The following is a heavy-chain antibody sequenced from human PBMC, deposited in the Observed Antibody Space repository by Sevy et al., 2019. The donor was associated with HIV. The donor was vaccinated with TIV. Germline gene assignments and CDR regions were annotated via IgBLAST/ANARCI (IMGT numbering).Heavy chain of an antibody. V-gene: IGHV3-11*01. D-gene: IGHD2-2*01. CDR3: ARDLDIVVVPAAHRYYYGMDV. CDR1: GFTFCDYY. J-gene: IGHJ6*02. CDR2: ISSSGSTI. Sequence: GGSLRLSCAASGFTFCDYYMSWIRQAPGKGLEWVSYISSSGSTIYYADSVKGRFTISRDNAKNSLYLQMNSLRAEDTAVYYCARDLDIVVVPAAHRYYYGMDVWGQGTTVTVSS.